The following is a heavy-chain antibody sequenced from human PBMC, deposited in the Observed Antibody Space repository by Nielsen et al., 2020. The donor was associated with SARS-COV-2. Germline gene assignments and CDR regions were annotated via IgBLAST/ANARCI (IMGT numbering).Heavy chain of an antibody. CDR2: IKQDGSEK. CDR1: GFTFSSYW. CDR3: ARDRGIAAAGGY. V-gene: IGHV3-7*05. D-gene: IGHD6-13*01. Sequence: GESLKISCAASGFTFSSYWMSWVRQAPGKGLEWVANIKQDGSEKYYVDSVKGRFTISRDNAKNSLYLQMNSLRAEDTAAYYCARDRGIAAAGGYWGQGTLVTVSS. J-gene: IGHJ4*02.